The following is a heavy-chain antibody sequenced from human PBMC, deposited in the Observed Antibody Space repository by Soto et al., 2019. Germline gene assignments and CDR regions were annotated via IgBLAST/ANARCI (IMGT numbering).Heavy chain of an antibody. V-gene: IGHV3-30-3*01. J-gene: IGHJ4*02. CDR2: ISYDGSNK. D-gene: IGHD6-6*01. CDR1: GFTFSSYA. Sequence: PGGSLRLSCAASGFTFSSYAMHWVRQAPGKGLEWVAVISYDGSNKYYADSVKGRFTISRDNSKNTLYLQMNSLRAEDTAVYYCARDRTGSSSLSGDFDYWGQGTLVTVSS. CDR3: ARDRTGSSSLSGDFDY.